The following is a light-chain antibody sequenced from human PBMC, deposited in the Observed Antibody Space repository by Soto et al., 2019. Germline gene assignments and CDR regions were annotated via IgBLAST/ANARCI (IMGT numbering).Light chain of an antibody. CDR2: EVN. Sequence: QSVLTQPPSASGSPGQSVAISCTGTSSDVGGYNYVSWYQQHPGKAPKLMIYEVNKRPSGVPDRFSGSKSGNTASLTVSGLQAEDEADYYCSSYDRSLSGSRVFGTGTKVTVL. CDR3: SSYDRSLSGSRV. CDR1: SSDVGGYNY. J-gene: IGLJ1*01. V-gene: IGLV2-8*01.